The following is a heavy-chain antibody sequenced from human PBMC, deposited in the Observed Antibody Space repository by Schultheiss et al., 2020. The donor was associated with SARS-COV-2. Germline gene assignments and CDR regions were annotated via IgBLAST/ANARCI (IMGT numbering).Heavy chain of an antibody. V-gene: IGHV3-15*01. CDR1: GFTFSNAW. Sequence: GESLKISCAASGFTFSNAWMSWVRQAPGKGLEWVGRIKSKTDGGTTDYAAPVKGRFTISRDDSKNTLYLQMNSLKTEDTAVYYCAKDRTALGWYFDLWGRGTLVTVSS. CDR3: AKDRTALGWYFDL. D-gene: IGHD7-27*01. CDR2: IKSKTDGGTT. J-gene: IGHJ2*01.